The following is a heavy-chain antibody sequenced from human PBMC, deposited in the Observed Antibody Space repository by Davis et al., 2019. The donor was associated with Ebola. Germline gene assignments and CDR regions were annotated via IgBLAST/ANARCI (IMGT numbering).Heavy chain of an antibody. V-gene: IGHV5-51*01. CDR2: IYPGDSDT. J-gene: IGHJ6*02. D-gene: IGHD3-10*01. CDR3: ARHIDYNYYYYYGMDV. Sequence: PGGSLRLSCKGSGYSFTSYWIGWVRQMPGKGLEWMGIIYPGDSDTRYSPSFQGQVTISADKSISTAYLQWSSLKASDTAMYYCARHIDYNYYYYYGMDVWGQGTTVTVSS. CDR1: GYSFTSYW.